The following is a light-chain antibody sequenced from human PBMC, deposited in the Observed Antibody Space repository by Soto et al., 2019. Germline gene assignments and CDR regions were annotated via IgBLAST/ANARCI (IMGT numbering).Light chain of an antibody. J-gene: IGLJ2*01. CDR1: SYNIGSNS. Sequence: QSVLTQPPSASGTPGQRVTISCSGSSYNIGSNSVNWYQQLPGTAPKLLMYSSNQRPSGVPDRFSGSKSGTSASLAISGLQYEDEADYYCAAWDDSLTGVVFGGGTKLTVL. CDR3: AAWDDSLTGVV. CDR2: SSN. V-gene: IGLV1-44*01.